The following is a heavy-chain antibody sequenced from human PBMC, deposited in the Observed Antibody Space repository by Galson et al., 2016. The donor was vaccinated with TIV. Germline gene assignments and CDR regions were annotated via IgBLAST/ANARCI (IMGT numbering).Heavy chain of an antibody. J-gene: IGHJ4*02. CDR1: GGTLSNDP. CDR2: IIPMAGIS. V-gene: IGHV1-69*10. D-gene: IGHD2-21*02. CDR3: ARLTPCGGDCYYFAR. Sequence: SVKVSCKASGGTLSNDPITWVRQAPGQGLEWMGGIIPMAGISDNSQKFQGRVSITADVSTNTVYMELSSLRPEDTAVFYCARLTPCGGDCYYFARWGQGTLVTVSS.